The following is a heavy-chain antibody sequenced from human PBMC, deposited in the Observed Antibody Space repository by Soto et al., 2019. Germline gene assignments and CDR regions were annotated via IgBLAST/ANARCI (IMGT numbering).Heavy chain of an antibody. CDR3: ARDSPGRYCSSTSCPRMDV. CDR2: ISNSSSTI. Sequence: HPGGSLRLSCAAPGFTFSSYSMNWVRQAPGKGLDWVSYISNSSSTIYYADSVKGRFTISRDNAKNSLYLQMNSLRDEDTAVYYCARDSPGRYCSSTSCPRMDVWGQGTTVTVSS. J-gene: IGHJ6*02. D-gene: IGHD2-2*01. V-gene: IGHV3-48*02. CDR1: GFTFSSYS.